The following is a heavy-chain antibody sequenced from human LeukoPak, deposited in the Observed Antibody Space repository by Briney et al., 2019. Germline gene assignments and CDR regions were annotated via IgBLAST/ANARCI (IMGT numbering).Heavy chain of an antibody. CDR2: ISYDGSNK. CDR1: GFTFSSYG. J-gene: IGHJ6*02. CDR3: AKDFRVYYGSGSYYGMDV. V-gene: IGHV3-30*18. Sequence: GGSLRLSCAASGFTFSSYGMHWVRQAPGKGLEWVAVISYDGSNKYYVDSVKGRFTISRDNSKNTLYLQMNSLRAEDTAVYYCAKDFRVYYGSGSYYGMDVWGQGTTVTVSS. D-gene: IGHD3-10*01.